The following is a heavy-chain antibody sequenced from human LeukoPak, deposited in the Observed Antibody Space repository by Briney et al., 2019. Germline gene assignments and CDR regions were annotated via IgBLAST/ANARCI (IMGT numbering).Heavy chain of an antibody. J-gene: IGHJ4*02. CDR3: ARVGPKEVETYYYDSGHPWFDY. CDR1: GGSISSSSYY. CDR2: IYYSGST. D-gene: IGHD3-22*01. Sequence: SETLSLTCTVSGGSISSSSYYWGWIRQPPGKGLEWIGSIYYSGSTYYNPSLKSRVTISVDTSKNQFSLKLSSVTAADTAVYYCARVGPKEVETYYYDSGHPWFDYWGQGTLVTVSS. V-gene: IGHV4-39*07.